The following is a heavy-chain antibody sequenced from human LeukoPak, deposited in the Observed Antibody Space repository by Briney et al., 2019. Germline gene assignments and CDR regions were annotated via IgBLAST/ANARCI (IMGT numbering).Heavy chain of an antibody. V-gene: IGHV3-21*01. CDR2: ISSNSSYI. CDR1: GFTFSSYS. J-gene: IGHJ4*02. CDR3: ARGPFDY. Sequence: GGSLRLSCAASGFTFSSYSMNWVRQAPGKGLEWVSCISSNSSYIYYADSVKGRFTISRDNAKNSLYLQMNSLRAEDTAVYYCARGPFDYWGQGTLVTVSS.